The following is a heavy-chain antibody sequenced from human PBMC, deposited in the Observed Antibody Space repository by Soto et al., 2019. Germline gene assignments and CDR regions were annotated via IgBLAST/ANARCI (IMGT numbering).Heavy chain of an antibody. CDR2: IYHSGST. J-gene: IGHJ6*02. CDR1: GGSISSSNC. CDR3: ARVSGSYYYGMDV. V-gene: IGHV4-4*02. D-gene: IGHD1-26*01. Sequence: QVQLQESGTGQVKLSGTLCLTCAVSGGSISSSNCWSWVRQRPGKGLEWIGEIYHSGSTNYNPSLKSRVTISVDKSKNQFSLNLSSVTAADTAVYYCARVSGSYYYGMDVWGQGSTVTVSS.